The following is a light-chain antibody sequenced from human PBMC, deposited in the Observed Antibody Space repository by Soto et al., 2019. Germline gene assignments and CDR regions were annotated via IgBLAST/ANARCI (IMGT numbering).Light chain of an antibody. V-gene: IGKV3-11*01. CDR2: GAF. CDR3: QQRNIWPPVT. Sequence: EIVLTQSPATLSFSRGEIATLSCRGSPSVTNYLAWYQQKPGQAPRLLIYGAFNRATGIPARFSGSGSGTDFTLTISSLEPEDFAVYYCQQRNIWPPVTFGQGTRLEIK. J-gene: IGKJ5*01. CDR1: PSVTNY.